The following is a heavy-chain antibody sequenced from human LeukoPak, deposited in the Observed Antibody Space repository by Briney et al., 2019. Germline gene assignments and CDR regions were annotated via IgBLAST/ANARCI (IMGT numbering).Heavy chain of an antibody. D-gene: IGHD2/OR15-2a*01. CDR3: ARRILGPIDD. CDR2: IYPTGAT. V-gene: IGHV3-53*01. Sequence: GGSLRLSCAASGSTVTSSYMTWVRQTPGKGLEGVSVIYPTGATYYADSVKGRFTISRDNSKNTVSLQMNSLRADDTALYYCARRILGPIDDWGQGTLVTVSS. J-gene: IGHJ4*02. CDR1: GSTVTSSY.